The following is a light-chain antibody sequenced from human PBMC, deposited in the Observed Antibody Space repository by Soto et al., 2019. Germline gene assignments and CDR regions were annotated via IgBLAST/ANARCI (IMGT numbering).Light chain of an antibody. J-gene: IGLJ3*02. CDR2: ENN. Sequence: QPVLTQPPSVSAAPGQKVTISCSGSSSNIGNNYVSWYQQLPGTAPKLHIYENNKRPSGIPDRFSGSKSGTSATLGITGLQTGDEADYYCGTWDSSLTAWVFCGGTKLTVL. CDR3: GTWDSSLTAWV. V-gene: IGLV1-51*02. CDR1: SSNIGNNY.